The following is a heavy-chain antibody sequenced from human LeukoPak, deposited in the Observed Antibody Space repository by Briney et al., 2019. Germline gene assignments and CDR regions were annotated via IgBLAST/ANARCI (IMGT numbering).Heavy chain of an antibody. CDR3: AKMSIAACFDY. CDR1: GFTFSSYA. CDR2: ISDIGGST. Sequence: GGSLRLSCAASGFTFSSYAMSWVRQAPGKGLEWVSTISDIGGSTYYAHSVKGRVTISRDNSRNTLYLQMNSLRAEDTAVYYCAKMSIAACFDYWGQGTLVTVSS. D-gene: IGHD6-6*01. J-gene: IGHJ4*02. V-gene: IGHV3-23*01.